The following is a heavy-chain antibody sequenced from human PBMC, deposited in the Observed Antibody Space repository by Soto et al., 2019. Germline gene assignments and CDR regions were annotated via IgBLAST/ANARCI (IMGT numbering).Heavy chain of an antibody. V-gene: IGHV4-34*01. D-gene: IGHD3-3*01. Sequence: PSETLSLTCAVYGGSVNGYYLNWIRQPPGKGLEWIGEINHTGGTYYNPSLKSRVTMSVDTSKNQFSLRLSSVTAADTAIYYCATRITVFGLLIPPFDPWGQGTQVTVYS. CDR1: GGSVNGYY. CDR2: INHTGGT. CDR3: ATRITVFGLLIPPFDP. J-gene: IGHJ5*02.